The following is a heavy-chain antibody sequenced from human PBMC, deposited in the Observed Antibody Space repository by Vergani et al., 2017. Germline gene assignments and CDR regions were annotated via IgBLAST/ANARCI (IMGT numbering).Heavy chain of an antibody. D-gene: IGHD3-10*01. V-gene: IGHV4-59*01. Sequence: QVRLQESGPGLVKPSETLSLTCSVSGSSMSGYYWSWIRQPPGKELEWIGYMYHSGSTNYNPSLETRVTISGDTSKNQFSLKLNSVTAADTAVYYCRRVADFYGLGSRLLDLWGQGILVTVSS. J-gene: IGHJ5*02. CDR2: MYHSGST. CDR3: RRVADFYGLGSRLLDL. CDR1: GSSMSGYY.